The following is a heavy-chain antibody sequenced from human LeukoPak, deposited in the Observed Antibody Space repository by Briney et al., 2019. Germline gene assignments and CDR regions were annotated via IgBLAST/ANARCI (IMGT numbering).Heavy chain of an antibody. Sequence: GGSLRLSCAASGFTFSSYAMHWVRQAPGKGLEWVAVISYDGSNKYYADSVKGRFTISRDNAKNSLYLQMNSLRAEDTALYYCAKDHNAMVRGVIDYWGQGTLVTVSS. V-gene: IGHV3-30*04. CDR2: ISYDGSNK. D-gene: IGHD3-10*01. CDR3: AKDHNAMVRGVIDY. CDR1: GFTFSSYA. J-gene: IGHJ4*02.